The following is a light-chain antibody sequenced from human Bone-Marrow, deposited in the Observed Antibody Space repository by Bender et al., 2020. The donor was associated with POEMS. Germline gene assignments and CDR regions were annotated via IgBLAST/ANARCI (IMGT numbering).Light chain of an antibody. CDR1: SSDVGRYNY. J-gene: IGLJ1*01. Sequence: QSALTQPPSASGSPGQSVTISCTGTSSDVGRYNYVSWYQQHPGKAPKLMIYELTKRPSGVPDRFSGSKSGNTASLTVSGLRAEDEADYYCSSYANSGTYVFGTGTTVTVL. CDR2: ELT. V-gene: IGLV2-8*01. CDR3: SSYANSGTYV.